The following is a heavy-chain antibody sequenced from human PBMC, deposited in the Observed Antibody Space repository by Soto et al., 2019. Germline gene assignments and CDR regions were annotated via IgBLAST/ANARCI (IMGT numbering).Heavy chain of an antibody. CDR1: GGSISDHY. CDR3: ARARKATYITGGFDS. D-gene: IGHD3-3*01. V-gene: IGHV4-59*11. Sequence: QVQLQESGPGLVKPSETLSLTCSVSGGSISDHYWSWIRQSPEKGLEYIAYSSYGGITNLNGALNGRVTMSIDTSKNQFSLKATSLTAADTAVYYCARARKATYITGGFDSWGQGTLVTVSS. J-gene: IGHJ4*02. CDR2: SSYGGIT.